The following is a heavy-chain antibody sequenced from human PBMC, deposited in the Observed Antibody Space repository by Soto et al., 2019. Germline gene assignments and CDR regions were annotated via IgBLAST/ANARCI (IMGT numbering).Heavy chain of an antibody. J-gene: IGHJ5*02. D-gene: IGHD2-2*01. CDR2: VSSDGSNQ. V-gene: IGHV3-30*18. CDR1: GFSFNKYG. Sequence: GGSLRLSCAASGFSFNKYGMHWVRQAPGKGLEWVAYVSSDGSNQYYADSVKGRFTISRDNSKSTLYLQLDSLRVDDTAVYYCAKDRVIQLLPIWPDPWGQGTLVTVSP. CDR3: AKDRVIQLLPIWPDP.